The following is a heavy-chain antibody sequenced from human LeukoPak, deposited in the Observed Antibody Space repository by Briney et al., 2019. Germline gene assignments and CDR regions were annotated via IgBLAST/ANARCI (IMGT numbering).Heavy chain of an antibody. J-gene: IGHJ4*02. V-gene: IGHV3-13*01. CDR2: IGIRGDT. Sequence: GGSLRLSCAASGFTFIDYDMHWVRQVIGKGLEWVSAIGIRGDTHYSGSVKGRFTISRENAESSLYLQMNSLRAEDTAVYYCARARYSNTWFDYWGLGTLVTVSS. CDR3: ARARYSNTWFDY. D-gene: IGHD6-13*01. CDR1: GFTFIDYD.